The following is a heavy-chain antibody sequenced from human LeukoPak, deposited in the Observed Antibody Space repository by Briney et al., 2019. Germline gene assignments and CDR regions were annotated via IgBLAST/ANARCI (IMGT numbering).Heavy chain of an antibody. CDR3: ARSRTTVTKDALDY. D-gene: IGHD4-17*01. J-gene: IGHJ4*02. Sequence: AGGSLRLSCAASGFTFSTYSMNWVRQAPGKGLEWVSSISSYSNYINYADSVKGRFTISRDNAKNSLYLQMNSLRAEDTAVYYCARSRTTVTKDALDYWGQGTLVTVSS. CDR2: ISSYSNYI. CDR1: GFTFSTYS. V-gene: IGHV3-21*01.